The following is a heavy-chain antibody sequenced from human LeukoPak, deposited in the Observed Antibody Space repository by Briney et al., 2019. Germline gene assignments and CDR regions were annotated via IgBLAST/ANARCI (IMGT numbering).Heavy chain of an antibody. CDR1: GYSISSGYY. CDR2: IYHSGST. V-gene: IGHV4-38-2*02. D-gene: IGHD3-22*01. Sequence: MPSETLSLACTVSGYSISSGYYWGWIRQPPGKGLEWIGSIYHSGSTYYNPSLKSRVSISVDTSKNQFSLKLSSVTAADTAVYYCARDRGDSSGYYSPNFDYWGQGTLVTVSS. CDR3: ARDRGDSSGYYSPNFDY. J-gene: IGHJ4*02.